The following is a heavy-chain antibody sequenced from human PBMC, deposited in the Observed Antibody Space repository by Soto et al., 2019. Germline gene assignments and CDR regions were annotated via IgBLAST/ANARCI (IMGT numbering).Heavy chain of an antibody. J-gene: IGHJ5*02. CDR3: AKDGLRFPFDP. D-gene: IGHD5-12*01. Sequence: ELQLLESGGGLAQPGGSLRLSCVASGFTFSNYAMSWVRQAPGKGLEWVSSVSDSGGSTYYADSVKGRFTISRDSSKNTLYLRMNNLRADDTAVYYCAKDGLRFPFDPWGQGTLVTVSS. V-gene: IGHV3-23*01. CDR1: GFTFSNYA. CDR2: VSDSGGST.